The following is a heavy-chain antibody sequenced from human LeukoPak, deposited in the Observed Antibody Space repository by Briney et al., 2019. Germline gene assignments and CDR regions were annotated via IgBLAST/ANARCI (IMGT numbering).Heavy chain of an antibody. CDR1: GYSFPNYW. V-gene: IGHV5-51*01. CDR3: ARRAGNSGYFSDAFDI. CDR2: IYPDDSAT. Sequence: GESLKISCKGSGYSFPNYWIAWVRQMPGKGLEWMCIIYPDDSATRYSPSFQGQVTISADKSISTAYLQWSSLKVSDTAIYYCARRAGNSGYFSDAFDIWGQGTMVAVSS. D-gene: IGHD3-22*01. J-gene: IGHJ3*02.